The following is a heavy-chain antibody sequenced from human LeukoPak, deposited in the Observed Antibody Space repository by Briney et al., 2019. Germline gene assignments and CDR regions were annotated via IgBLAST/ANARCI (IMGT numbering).Heavy chain of an antibody. CDR1: GGSISSGGYY. V-gene: IGHV4-31*03. Sequence: SETLSLTCTVSGGSISSGGYYWSWIRQHPGKGLEWIGYIYYSGSTYYNPSLKSRVTISVDTSKNQFSLKLSSVTAADTAVYYCARARSGDYDFDYWGQGTLVTVSS. CDR2: IYYSGST. D-gene: IGHD4-17*01. J-gene: IGHJ4*02. CDR3: ARARSGDYDFDY.